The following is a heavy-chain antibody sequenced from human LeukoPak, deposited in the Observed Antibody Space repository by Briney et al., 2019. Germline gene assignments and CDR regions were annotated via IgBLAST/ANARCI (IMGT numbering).Heavy chain of an antibody. J-gene: IGHJ5*02. V-gene: IGHV4-39*07. CDR3: ASSSWYGIGNWFDP. CDR2: IYYSGST. Sequence: PSETLSLTCTVSGGSISSSSYYWGWIRQPPGKGLGWIGSIYYSGSTYYNPSLKSRVTISVDTSKNQFSLKLSSVTAADTAVYYCASSSWYGIGNWFDPWGQGTLVTVSS. CDR1: GGSISSSSYY. D-gene: IGHD6-13*01.